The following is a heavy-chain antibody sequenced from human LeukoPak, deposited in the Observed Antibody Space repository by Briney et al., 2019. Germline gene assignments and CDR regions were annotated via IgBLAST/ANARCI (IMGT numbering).Heavy chain of an antibody. J-gene: IGHJ4*02. CDR3: AIIYGDYSDFDY. V-gene: IGHV4-34*01. CDR2: FTHSGRI. CDR1: GGSLNGYY. Sequence: SETLSLTCAVYGGSLNGYYWSWIRQPPGRGLEWIGEFTHSGRINYNPSLKSRVTISVDTSKKQLSLKLSSVTDADTAVYYCAIIYGDYSDFDYWGQGTLVTVSS. D-gene: IGHD4-17*01.